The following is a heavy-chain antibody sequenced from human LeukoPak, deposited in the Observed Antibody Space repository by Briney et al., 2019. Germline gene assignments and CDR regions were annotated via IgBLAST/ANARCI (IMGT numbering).Heavy chain of an antibody. D-gene: IGHD2-8*02. CDR1: GFTFSTFA. J-gene: IGHJ4*02. CDR3: ATYRQVLLPFES. Sequence: GSLRLSCAASGFTFSTFAMSWVRQPPGKGLEWVSSIFPSGGEIHYADSVRGRFTISRDNSKSTLSLQMNSLRAEDTAMYYCATYRQVLLPFESWGQGTLVTVSS. V-gene: IGHV3-23*01. CDR2: IFPSGGEI.